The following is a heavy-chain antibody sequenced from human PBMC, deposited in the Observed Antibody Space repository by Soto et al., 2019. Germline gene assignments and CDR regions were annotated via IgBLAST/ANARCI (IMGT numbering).Heavy chain of an antibody. V-gene: IGHV4-38-2*02. CDR1: GYSISSGYY. J-gene: IGHJ5*02. Sequence: WETLSLTCAVSGYSISSGYYWGWIRQPPGKGLEWIGSIYHSGSTYYNPSLKSRVTISVDTSKNQFSLKLSSVTAADTAVYYCARDFRNEWLSRGTCWFDPWGQRTLVTVSS. D-gene: IGHD3-3*01. CDR3: ARDFRNEWLSRGTCWFDP. CDR2: IYHSGST.